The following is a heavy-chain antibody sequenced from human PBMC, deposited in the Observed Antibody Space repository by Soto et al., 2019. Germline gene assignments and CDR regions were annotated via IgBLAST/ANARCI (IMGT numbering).Heavy chain of an antibody. Sequence: AAVKVSCKASGYTFTSYGISWVRQAPGQGLEWMGWISAYNGNTNSAQKLQGRVTMTTDTSTSTAYMELRSLRSDDTAVYYCARYEDYDFWSGSYYYGMDVWGQGTTVTVSS. CDR3: ARYEDYDFWSGSYYYGMDV. D-gene: IGHD3-3*01. V-gene: IGHV1-18*01. CDR2: ISAYNGNT. J-gene: IGHJ6*02. CDR1: GYTFTSYG.